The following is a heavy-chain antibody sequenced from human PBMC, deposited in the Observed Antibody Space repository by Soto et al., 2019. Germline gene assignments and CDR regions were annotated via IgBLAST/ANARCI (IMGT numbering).Heavy chain of an antibody. D-gene: IGHD6-13*01. J-gene: IGHJ3*02. CDR2: INTYNGNT. Sequence: VQLVQSGVEVKKPGASVKVSCKASGYTFTNYGISWVRQAPGQGLEWMGWINTYNGNTNYAQKGQGRVTMTTETSTSTAYMELRSLRSDDTAVYYCARDLLYSTRSTVRFDIWGQGTMLTVSS. CDR1: GYTFTNYG. V-gene: IGHV1-18*01. CDR3: ARDLLYSTRSTVRFDI.